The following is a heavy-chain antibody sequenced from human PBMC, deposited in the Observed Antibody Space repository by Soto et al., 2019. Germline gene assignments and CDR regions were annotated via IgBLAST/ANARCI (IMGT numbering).Heavy chain of an antibody. V-gene: IGHV4-59*01. CDR2: IYYSGST. CDR3: AREDSYGYDY. CDR1: GGSISSYY. J-gene: IGHJ4*02. Sequence: PSETLSLTCTVSGGSISSYYWSWIRQPPGKGLEWIGYIYYSGSTNYNPSLKSRVTISVDTSKNQFSLKLSSVTAADTVVYYCAREDSYGYDYWGQGTLVTVSS. D-gene: IGHD5-18*01.